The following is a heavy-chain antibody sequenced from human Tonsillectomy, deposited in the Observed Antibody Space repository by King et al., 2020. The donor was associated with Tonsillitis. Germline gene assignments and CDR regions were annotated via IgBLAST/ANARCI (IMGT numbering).Heavy chain of an antibody. CDR1: GGSISGGGYS. CDR3: ARAGVLAGMDV. V-gene: IGHV4-30-2*01. CDR2: IYHSGST. Sequence: VQLQESGSGLVKTSQTLSLTCAVSGGSISGGGYSWSWIRQPPGKGLEWIGYIYHSGSTYYNPSLKSRVTISVDRSKNQFSLKLSSVTAADTAVYYCARAGVLAGMDVWGQGTTVTVSS. J-gene: IGHJ6*02. D-gene: IGHD3-10*01.